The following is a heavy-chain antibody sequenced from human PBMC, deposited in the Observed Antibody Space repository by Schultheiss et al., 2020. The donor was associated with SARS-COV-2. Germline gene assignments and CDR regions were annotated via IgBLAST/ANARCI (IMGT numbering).Heavy chain of an antibody. CDR2: IYWDDDK. CDR3: AHSGYDFWSGYTNNWFDP. V-gene: IGHV2-5*02. Sequence: SGPTLVKPTQTLTLTCTFSGFSLSTSGMCVSWIRQPPGKALEWLAVIYWDDDKRYSPSLESRITITKDTSKNQVVLTMTNMDPVDTATYYCAHSGYDFWSGYTNNWFDPWGQGTLVTVSS. J-gene: IGHJ5*02. CDR1: GFSLSTSGMC. D-gene: IGHD3-3*01.